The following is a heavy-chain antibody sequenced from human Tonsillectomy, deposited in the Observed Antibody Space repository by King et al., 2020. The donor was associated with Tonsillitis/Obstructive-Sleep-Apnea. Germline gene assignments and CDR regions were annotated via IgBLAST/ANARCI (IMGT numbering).Heavy chain of an antibody. D-gene: IGHD2/OR15-2a*01. Sequence: VQLQESGPGLVKPSETLSLTCTVSGGPISSYYWSWIRQPPGKGLEWIGYIYYSGSTNYNPSLKSRVTISVDTSKNQFSLKLSSVTAADTAVYYCAGGPPRAPYLYYFDYWGQGTLVTVSS. CDR3: AGGPPRAPYLYYFDY. J-gene: IGHJ4*02. CDR1: GGPISSYY. V-gene: IGHV4-59*01. CDR2: IYYSGST.